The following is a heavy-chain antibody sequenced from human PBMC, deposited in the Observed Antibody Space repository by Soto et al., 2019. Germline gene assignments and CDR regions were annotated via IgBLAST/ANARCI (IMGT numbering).Heavy chain of an antibody. J-gene: IGHJ4*02. CDR1: GGSLSSGAYY. Sequence: SETLSLTCTVYGGSLSSGAYYWTWIRQPPGKGLEWIGHIYYSGSTYYNPSLKSRVTISVDTSKNQFSLKLSSVPAEDTAVYYCARHMYMMVRGVITQYLDYWGQGTLLTVST. CDR2: IYYSGST. V-gene: IGHV4-30-4*01. D-gene: IGHD3-10*01. CDR3: ARHMYMMVRGVITQYLDY.